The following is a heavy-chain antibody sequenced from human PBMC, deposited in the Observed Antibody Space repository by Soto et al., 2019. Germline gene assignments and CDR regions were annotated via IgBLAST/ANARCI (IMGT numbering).Heavy chain of an antibody. D-gene: IGHD3-10*01. V-gene: IGHV1-69*13. J-gene: IGHJ4*02. CDR3: ARGALMVRGVIDY. Sequence: SVKVSCKASGGTFSSYAISWVRQAPGQGLEWMGGIIPIFGTANYAQKFQGRVTITADESTSTAYMELSSLRSEDTAVYYCARGALMVRGVIDYWGQGTLVTVSS. CDR2: IIPIFGTA. CDR1: GGTFSSYA.